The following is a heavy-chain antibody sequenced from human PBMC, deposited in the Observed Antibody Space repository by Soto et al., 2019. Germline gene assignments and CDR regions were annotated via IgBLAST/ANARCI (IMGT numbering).Heavy chain of an antibody. CDR3: ASPGTIFGVVITLRPLDY. CDR2: ISGSGGST. CDR1: GFTFSSYA. V-gene: IGHV3-23*01. D-gene: IGHD3-3*01. J-gene: IGHJ4*02. Sequence: GGSLRLSCAASGFTFSSYAMSWVRQAPGKGLEWVSAISGSGGSTYYADSVKGRFTISRDNSKNTLYLQMNSLRAEDTAVYYCASPGTIFGVVITLRPLDYWGQGTLVTVSS.